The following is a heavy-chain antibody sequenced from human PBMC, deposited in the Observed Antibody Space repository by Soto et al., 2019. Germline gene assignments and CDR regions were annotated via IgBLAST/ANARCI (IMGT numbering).Heavy chain of an antibody. CDR1: GGSISSYY. J-gene: IGHJ6*02. CDR2: IYYSGST. CDR3: ARSSYYDFWSGYYTGHYYYYYGMDV. V-gene: IGHV4-59*01. D-gene: IGHD3-3*01. Sequence: PSETLSLTCTVSGGSISSYYWSWIRQPPGKGLEWIGYIYYSGSTNYNPSLKSRVTISVDTSKNQFSLKLSSVTAADTAVYYCARSSYYDFWSGYYTGHYYYYYGMDVWGQGTTVTVSS.